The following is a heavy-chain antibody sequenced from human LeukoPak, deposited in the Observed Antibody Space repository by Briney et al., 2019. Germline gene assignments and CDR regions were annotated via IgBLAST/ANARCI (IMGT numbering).Heavy chain of an antibody. CDR2: INHSGST. J-gene: IGHJ6*03. CDR3: AIGGQAEYYYYYMDV. CDR1: GGSFSGYY. D-gene: IGHD6-13*01. V-gene: IGHV4-34*01. Sequence: PSETLSLTCAVYGGSFSGYYWSWIRQPPGKGLEWIGEINHSGSTNYNPSLKSRVTISVDTSKNQFSLKLSSVTAADTAVYYCAIGGQAEYYYYYMDVWGKGTTVTVSS.